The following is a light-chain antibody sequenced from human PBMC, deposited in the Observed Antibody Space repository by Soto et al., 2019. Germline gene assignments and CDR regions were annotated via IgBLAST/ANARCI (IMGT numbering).Light chain of an antibody. V-gene: IGKV3-20*01. J-gene: IGKJ1*01. CDR2: GAS. CDR1: QSVSSSY. Sequence: EIVLTQSPGTLTLSPGERATLSCRASQSVSSSYLAWSQQKTGQAPRLLIYGASSRATGIPDRFSGSGYGTDFTLTISRLEPEYFAVYYCQHYDSSPVTFGQGTKVEIK. CDR3: QHYDSSPVT.